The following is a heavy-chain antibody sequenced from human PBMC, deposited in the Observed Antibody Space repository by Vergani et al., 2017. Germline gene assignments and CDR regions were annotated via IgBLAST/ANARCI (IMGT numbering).Heavy chain of an antibody. D-gene: IGHD5-24*01. Sequence: QVQLQESGPGLVKPSQTLSLTCTVSGGSISSGSYYWSWIRQPAGKGLEWIGRIYTSGSTNYNPSLKSRVTISVDTSKNQFSLKLSSVTAADTAVYYCARLGRVMDVDWGQGTLVTVSS. CDR1: GGSISSGSYY. CDR2: IYTSGST. CDR3: ARLGRVMDVD. J-gene: IGHJ4*02. V-gene: IGHV4-61*02.